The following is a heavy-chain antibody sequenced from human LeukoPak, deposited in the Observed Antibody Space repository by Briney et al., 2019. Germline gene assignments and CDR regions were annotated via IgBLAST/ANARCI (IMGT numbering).Heavy chain of an antibody. CDR1: GFTFSNYA. Sequence: GGSLRLSCAASGFTFSNYAMSWARQAPGKGLEWVSAISDSGGSINYADSVKGRFTISRDNSKNTLYLQMDSLRAEDTAVYYCAKFAYYDSSGFYWGQGTLVAVSS. V-gene: IGHV3-23*01. D-gene: IGHD3-22*01. J-gene: IGHJ4*02. CDR2: ISDSGGSI. CDR3: AKFAYYDSSGFY.